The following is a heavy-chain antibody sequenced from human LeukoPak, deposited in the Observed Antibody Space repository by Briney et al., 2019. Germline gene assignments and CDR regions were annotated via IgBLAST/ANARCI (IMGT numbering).Heavy chain of an antibody. CDR1: GFTLSDYS. J-gene: IGHJ6*03. D-gene: IGHD5/OR15-5a*01. CDR3: ARDPPLVSGPVYYYYYMDV. V-gene: IGHV3-21*01. Sequence: GESLRLSCAASGFTLSDYSMNWVRQAPGKGLEWVSSISRGSYYIYYTESVKGRFTISRDNAKNSLYLQMNSLRAEDTAVYYCARDPPLVSGPVYYYYYMDVWGKGTTVTVSS. CDR2: ISRGSYYI.